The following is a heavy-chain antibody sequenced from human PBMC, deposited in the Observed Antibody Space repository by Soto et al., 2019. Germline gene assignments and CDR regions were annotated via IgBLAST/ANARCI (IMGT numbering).Heavy chain of an antibody. CDR3: AREYPSPYYYYYYYMDV. J-gene: IGHJ6*03. CDR1: GLTSSSYS. V-gene: IGHV3-48*01. CDR2: ISSSSSTI. Sequence: GVPQRLCCAASGLTSSSYSINRVRQTPVKGLEWVSYISSSSSTIYYADSVKGRFTIARDNAKNSLYLQMNSLRAEDTAVYYCAREYPSPYYYYYYYMDVWGKGTTVTVS.